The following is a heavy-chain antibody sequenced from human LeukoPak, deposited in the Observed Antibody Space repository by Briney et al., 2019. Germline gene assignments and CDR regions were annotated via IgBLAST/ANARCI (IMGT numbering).Heavy chain of an antibody. CDR2: ISSSSSYI. V-gene: IGHV3-21*01. Sequence: PGGSLRLSCAASGFTFSSYSMNWVRQAPGKGLEWVSSISSSSSYIYYAGSVKGRFTISRDNAKNSLYLQMNSLRAEDTAVYYCARDPYLAAAGDYWGQGTLVTVSS. CDR3: ARDPYLAAAGDY. D-gene: IGHD6-13*01. CDR1: GFTFSSYS. J-gene: IGHJ4*02.